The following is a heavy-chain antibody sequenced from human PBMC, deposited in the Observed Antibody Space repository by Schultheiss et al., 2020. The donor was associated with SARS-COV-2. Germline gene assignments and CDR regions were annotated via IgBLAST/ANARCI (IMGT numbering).Heavy chain of an antibody. CDR1: GFTFSSYS. D-gene: IGHD3/OR15-3a*01. J-gene: IGHJ4*02. CDR3: ARGDLDL. Sequence: GGSLRLSCAASGFTFSSYSMNWVRQAPGKGLEWVSAISGSGGSTYYVDSVKGRFTISRDNSKNTLYLQMNSLRDDDTAAYYCARGDLDLGGQGTLVTVSS. CDR2: ISGSGGST. V-gene: IGHV3-23*01.